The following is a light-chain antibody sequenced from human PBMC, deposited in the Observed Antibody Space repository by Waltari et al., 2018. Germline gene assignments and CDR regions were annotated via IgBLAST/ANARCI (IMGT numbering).Light chain of an antibody. CDR1: QSLLHSDGETY. CDR2: EVS. J-gene: IGKJ2*01. V-gene: IGKV2-29*02. CDR3: MQVKDLPYT. Sequence: DVVMTQTPLSLSVTPGQPASISCKSSQSLLHSDGETYLYWYLQRPGQSPQLLIYEVSKRFSGAPDRFSGSGSETDFTQRISRVEPEDVGTYYCMQVKDLPYTFGQGTKLEIK.